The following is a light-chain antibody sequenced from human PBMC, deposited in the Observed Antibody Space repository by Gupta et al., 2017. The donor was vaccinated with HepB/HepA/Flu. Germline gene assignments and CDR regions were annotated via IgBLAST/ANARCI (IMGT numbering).Light chain of an antibody. CDR1: NIGLKT. CDR2: NDI. J-gene: IGLJ2*01. Sequence: SYVLTQPPSVSVAPGETARIPCGGDNIGLKTVHWYHQRPGQAPVLVVYNDIDRPSGIPERFSCSTSGGKTATLTISRVEAGEEADYHCQAWDSNADNVVFGGGTKLTVL. V-gene: IGLV3-21*02. CDR3: QAWDSNADNVV.